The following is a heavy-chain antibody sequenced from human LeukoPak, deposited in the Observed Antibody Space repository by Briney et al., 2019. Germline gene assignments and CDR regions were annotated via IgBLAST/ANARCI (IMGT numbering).Heavy chain of an antibody. CDR3: ARAISSGWYSPGIDF. J-gene: IGHJ4*02. D-gene: IGHD6-19*01. V-gene: IGHV3-74*03. CDR1: GFTFSSYW. CDR2: INSDGSRT. Sequence: GGSLRLSCAASGFTFSSYWMYWVRQAPGKGLVWVSRINSDGSRTTYADSVKGRFTISRDNAENTLSLQMNRLRAEDTAVYYCARAISSGWYSPGIDFWGQGTLVTVSS.